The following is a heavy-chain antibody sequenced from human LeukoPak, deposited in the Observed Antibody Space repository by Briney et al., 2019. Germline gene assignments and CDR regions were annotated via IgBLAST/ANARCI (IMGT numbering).Heavy chain of an antibody. D-gene: IGHD3-22*01. CDR1: GFTLSSYS. J-gene: IGHJ4*02. V-gene: IGHV3-21*01. CDR2: ISRSSSYI. CDR3: ARDPHYYYDSSGVDY. Sequence: PGGSLRLSCAASGFTLSSYSMNWVRQAPGKGLEWVSSISRSSSYIYYADSVKGRFTISRDNAKNSLYLQMNSLRAEDTAVYYCARDPHYYYDSSGVDYWGQGTLVTVSS.